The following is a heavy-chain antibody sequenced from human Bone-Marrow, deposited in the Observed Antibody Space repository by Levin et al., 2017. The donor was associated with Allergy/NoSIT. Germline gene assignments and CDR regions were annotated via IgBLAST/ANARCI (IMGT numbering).Heavy chain of an antibody. D-gene: IGHD3-16*01. CDR3: ARLFCGASPCYMGVNAYRFDS. J-gene: IGHJ4*02. CDR2: VYPADSDT. Sequence: GESLKISCKTSGYSFTHYWIGWVRQMPGKGLEWMGIVYPADSDTIYSPSFQGRVTVSADRSISTAYLQWSSVKASDTAVYYCARLFCGASPCYMGVNAYRFDSWGQGTLVTVSS. CDR1: GYSFTHYW. V-gene: IGHV5-51*01.